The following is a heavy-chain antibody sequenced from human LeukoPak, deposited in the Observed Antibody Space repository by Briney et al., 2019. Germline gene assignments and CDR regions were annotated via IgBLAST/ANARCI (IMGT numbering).Heavy chain of an antibody. D-gene: IGHD2-2*01. CDR3: AKDDSQLLPNWFDP. V-gene: IGHV3-30*18. Sequence: GGSLRLSCAASGFTFSRFGMHWVRQAPGEGLEWMAVISYDGSDKYYGDSVKGRFTISRDNSKNTLYLQLNSLRAEDTAVYYCAKDDSQLLPNWFDPWGQGTLVTVSS. J-gene: IGHJ5*02. CDR2: ISYDGSDK. CDR1: GFTFSRFG.